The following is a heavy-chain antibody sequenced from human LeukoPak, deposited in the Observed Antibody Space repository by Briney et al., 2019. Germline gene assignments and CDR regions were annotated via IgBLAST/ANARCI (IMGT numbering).Heavy chain of an antibody. CDR2: INHSGST. V-gene: IGHV4-34*01. Sequence: SETLSLTCAVYGGSFSGYYWSWIRQPPGKGLEWIGEINHSGSTNYNPSLKSRVTISVDTSKNQFSLKLSSVTAADTAVYYCARFVLLWFGELNNWFDPWGQGTLVTVSS. J-gene: IGHJ5*02. CDR3: ARFVLLWFGELNNWFDP. CDR1: GGSFSGYY. D-gene: IGHD3-10*01.